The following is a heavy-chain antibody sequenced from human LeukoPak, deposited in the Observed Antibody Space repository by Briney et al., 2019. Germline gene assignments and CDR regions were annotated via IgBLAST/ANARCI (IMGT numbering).Heavy chain of an antibody. Sequence: PGGSLRLSCAASGFTFDDYAMHWVRQAPGKGLEWVSGISWNSGSIGYADSVKGRFTISRDNAKNSLYLQMNSLRAEDTALYYCAKAPRVTAKPFDYWGQGTLVTVSS. V-gene: IGHV3-9*01. CDR1: GFTFDDYA. J-gene: IGHJ4*02. CDR3: AKAPRVTAKPFDY. D-gene: IGHD2-21*02. CDR2: ISWNSGSI.